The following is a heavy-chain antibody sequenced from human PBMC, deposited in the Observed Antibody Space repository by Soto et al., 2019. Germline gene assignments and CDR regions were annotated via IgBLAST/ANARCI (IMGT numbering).Heavy chain of an antibody. Sequence: QVQLVESGGGVVQPGRSLRLSCAASGFTFSNYDMHWVRQAPGKGLEWVAAISYDGSNRYYADSVKGRFTISRDISKNTLYLQMNSMRLQDTVVYYCAIIPPTTVDSWGHGTLVTVFS. J-gene: IGHJ5*01. CDR3: AIIPPTTVDS. CDR2: ISYDGSNR. V-gene: IGHV3-30*03. CDR1: GFTFSNYD. D-gene: IGHD1-26*01.